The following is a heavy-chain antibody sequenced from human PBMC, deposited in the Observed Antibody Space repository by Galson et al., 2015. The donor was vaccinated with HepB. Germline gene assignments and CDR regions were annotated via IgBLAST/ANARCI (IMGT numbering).Heavy chain of an antibody. D-gene: IGHD4-11*01. V-gene: IGHV3-7*03. CDR2: IKQDGSEK. Sequence: SLRLSCAASGFTFSSYWMSWVRQAPGKGLEWVANIKQDGSEKYYVDSVKGRFTISRDNAKNSLYLQMNSLRAEDTAVYYCAREVRYLQGGGYYYYYGMDVWGQGTTVTVSS. J-gene: IGHJ6*02. CDR3: AREVRYLQGGGYYYYYGMDV. CDR1: GFTFSSYW.